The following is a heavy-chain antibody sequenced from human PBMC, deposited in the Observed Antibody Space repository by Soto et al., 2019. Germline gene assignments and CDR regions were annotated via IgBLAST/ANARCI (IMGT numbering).Heavy chain of an antibody. Sequence: GGSLRLSCAASGFTFSTYAMSWVRQAPGKGLEWVSSITGSGGITFYADSVKGRFTISRDNSKNTLYLQVPSLRAEDTAVYYCAKGGDNGGWYPDGIGAFDIWGQGTMVTVSS. CDR3: AKGGDNGGWYPDGIGAFDI. CDR1: GFTFSTYA. CDR2: ITGSGGIT. V-gene: IGHV3-23*01. D-gene: IGHD6-19*01. J-gene: IGHJ3*02.